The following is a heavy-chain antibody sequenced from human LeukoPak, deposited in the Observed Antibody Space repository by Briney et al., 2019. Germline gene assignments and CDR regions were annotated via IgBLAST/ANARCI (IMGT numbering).Heavy chain of an antibody. Sequence: SETLSLTCTVSGGSISSSSYYWGWIRQPPGKGLEWIGSIYYSGSTYYNPSLKSRVTISVDTSKNQFSLKLSSVTAADTAVYYSARRVPTIGMVRGAVVTASSYFDYWGQGTLVTVSS. CDR3: ARRVPTIGMVRGAVVTASSYFDY. V-gene: IGHV4-39*01. D-gene: IGHD3-10*01. J-gene: IGHJ4*02. CDR1: GGSISSSSYY. CDR2: IYYSGST.